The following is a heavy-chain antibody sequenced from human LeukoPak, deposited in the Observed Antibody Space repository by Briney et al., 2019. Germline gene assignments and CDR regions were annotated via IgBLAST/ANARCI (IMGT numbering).Heavy chain of an antibody. CDR3: ARLRITMIVVGYYDY. V-gene: IGHV3-66*04. CDR1: GFTVSSNY. CDR2: IYSGGST. Sequence: GGSLRLSCAASGFTVSSNYMSWVRQAPGKGLEWVTVIYSGGSTYYADSVKGRFTISRDNSKNTLYLQMNSLRAEDTAVYYCARLRITMIVVGYYDYWGRGTLVTVSS. D-gene: IGHD3-22*01. J-gene: IGHJ4*02.